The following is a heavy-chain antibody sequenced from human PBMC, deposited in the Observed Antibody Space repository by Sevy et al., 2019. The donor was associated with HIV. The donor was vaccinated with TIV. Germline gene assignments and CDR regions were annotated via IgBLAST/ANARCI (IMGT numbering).Heavy chain of an antibody. CDR1: GFTVSSNY. D-gene: IGHD3-22*01. J-gene: IGHJ4*02. V-gene: IGHV3-53*01. CDR2: IYSGGRT. Sequence: GGSLRLSCAASGFTVSSNYMSWVRQAPGKGLEWVSVIYSGGRTYYAASVKGRFTISRANSRNTLYLQMNSLSAEDTAVYYCASGYDSSGFEFDYWGQGILVTVSS. CDR3: ASGYDSSGFEFDY.